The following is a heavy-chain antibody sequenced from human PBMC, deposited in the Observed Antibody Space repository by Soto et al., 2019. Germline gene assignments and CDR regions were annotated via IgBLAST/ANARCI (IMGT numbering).Heavy chain of an antibody. CDR3: ARGRRRGSYQFYYFDY. J-gene: IGHJ4*02. D-gene: IGHD1-26*01. CDR1: GGSISSYY. CDR2: INHSGST. Sequence: PSETLSLTCTVSGGSISSYYWSWIRQPPGKGLEWIGEINHSGSTNYNPSLKSRVTISVDTSKNQFSLKLSSVTAADTAVYYCARGRRRGSYQFYYFDYWGQGTLVTVSS. V-gene: IGHV4-34*01.